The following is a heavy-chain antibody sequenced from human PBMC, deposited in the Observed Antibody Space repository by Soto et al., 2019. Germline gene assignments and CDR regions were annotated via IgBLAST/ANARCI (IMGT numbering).Heavy chain of an antibody. Sequence: SVKVSCKASGSTFSSYAISWVRQAPGQGLEWMGGIIPIFGTANYAQKFQGRVTITADESTSTAYMELSSLRSEDTAVYYCARAGGVTTVTTSLGYYGMDVWSQGTTVTVSS. J-gene: IGHJ6*02. CDR3: ARAGGVTTVTTSLGYYGMDV. D-gene: IGHD4-17*01. CDR1: GSTFSSYA. CDR2: IIPIFGTA. V-gene: IGHV1-69*13.